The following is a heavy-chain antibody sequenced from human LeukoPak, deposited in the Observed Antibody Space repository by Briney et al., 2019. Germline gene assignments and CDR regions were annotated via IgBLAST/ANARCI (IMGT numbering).Heavy chain of an antibody. Sequence: SETLSLTCTVSGGSFSSTAYYWSWIRQHPGKGLEWIGYIYYTGSTYYTPSLKSRVTISIDTSKNQFSLKLSSATAADTAVYYCARGGYGDYSAFDIWGQGTMVTVSS. CDR1: GGSFSSTAYY. CDR2: IYYTGST. V-gene: IGHV4-31*03. D-gene: IGHD4-17*01. J-gene: IGHJ3*02. CDR3: ARGGYGDYSAFDI.